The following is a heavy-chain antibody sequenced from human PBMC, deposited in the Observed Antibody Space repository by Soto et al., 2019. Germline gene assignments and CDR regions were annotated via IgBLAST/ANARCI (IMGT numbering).Heavy chain of an antibody. Sequence: GGSLRLSCAASGFTFSSYWMHWVRQAPGKGLVWVSRINSDGSSTSYADSVKGRFTISRDNAKNTLYLQMNSLRAEDTAVYYCARKSYCGGDCKYYYYYGMDVWGQGT. CDR2: INSDGSST. V-gene: IGHV3-74*01. D-gene: IGHD2-21*02. CDR3: ARKSYCGGDCKYYYYYGMDV. J-gene: IGHJ6*02. CDR1: GFTFSSYW.